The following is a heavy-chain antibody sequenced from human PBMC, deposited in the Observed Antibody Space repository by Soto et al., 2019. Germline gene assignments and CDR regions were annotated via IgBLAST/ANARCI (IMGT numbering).Heavy chain of an antibody. V-gene: IGHV1-69*04. J-gene: IGHJ4*02. CDR3: ARDARRGVGATRFDY. CDR1: GGTFSSYT. CDR2: IIPILGIA. Sequence: VASVKVSCKASGGTFSSYTISWVRQAPGQGLEWMGRIIPILGIANYAQKFQGRVTITADKSTSTAYMELSSLRSEDTAVYYCARDARRGVGATRFDYWGQGTLVTVSS. D-gene: IGHD1-26*01.